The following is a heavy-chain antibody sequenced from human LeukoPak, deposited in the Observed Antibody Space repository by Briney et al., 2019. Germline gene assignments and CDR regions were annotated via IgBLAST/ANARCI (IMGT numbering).Heavy chain of an antibody. Sequence: SETLSLTCTVSGGSISSYYWSWIRQPPGKGLEWIGYIYYSGSTNYNPSLKSRVTISVDTSKNQFSLRLSSVTAADTAVYYCARHRVLRYSGYDLGTNWGQGTLVTVSS. V-gene: IGHV4-59*08. J-gene: IGHJ4*02. CDR2: IYYSGST. CDR1: GGSISSYY. CDR3: ARHRVLRYSGYDLGTN. D-gene: IGHD5-12*01.